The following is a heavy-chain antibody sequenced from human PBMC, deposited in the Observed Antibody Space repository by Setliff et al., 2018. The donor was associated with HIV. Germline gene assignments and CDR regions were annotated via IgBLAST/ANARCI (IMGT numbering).Heavy chain of an antibody. CDR3: ARGLVGGSDYWYFGL. Sequence: SETLSLTCNVSGGSISSSGHYWSWIRQHPDKGLEWMAYITYSGSRYYRPSLKSRLTISVGTSKNQFSLKLNSVTAADTAVYYCARGLVGGSDYWYFGLWGRGALVTVSS. CDR2: ITYSGSR. D-gene: IGHD3-16*01. V-gene: IGHV4-31*03. CDR1: GGSISSSGHY. J-gene: IGHJ2*01.